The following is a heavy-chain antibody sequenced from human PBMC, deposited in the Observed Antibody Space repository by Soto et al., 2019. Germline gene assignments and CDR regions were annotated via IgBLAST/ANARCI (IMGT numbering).Heavy chain of an antibody. Sequence: PGGSLSLSCAASGFTFSSYCMHWVRQAPGKGLEWVAVIWYDGSNKYYADSVKGRFTISRDDSKNTLYLQMNSLRAEDTAVYYCARENYYGSGSYYYYYYYMDVWGKGTTVTVSS. CDR1: GFTFSSYC. CDR2: IWYDGSNK. CDR3: ARENYYGSGSYYYYYYYMDV. V-gene: IGHV3-33*01. D-gene: IGHD3-10*01. J-gene: IGHJ6*03.